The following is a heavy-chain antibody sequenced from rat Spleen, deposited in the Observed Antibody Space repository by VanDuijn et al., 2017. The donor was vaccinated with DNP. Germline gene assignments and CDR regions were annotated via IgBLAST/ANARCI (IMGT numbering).Heavy chain of an antibody. D-gene: IGHD1-12*02. CDR1: GFTFSDYY. CDR3: VTPHSYYGSYPQY. J-gene: IGHJ2*01. V-gene: IGHV5-22*01. Sequence: EVQLVESGGGSVQPGRSLKLSCAASGFTFSDYYMAWVRQTPEKGLAWVASIGGEGTNTFYGGSVKGRFTISRDNAKTTLYLQMNSLRSEDTATYHCVTPHSYYGSYPQYWGQGVMVTVSS. CDR2: IGGEGTNT.